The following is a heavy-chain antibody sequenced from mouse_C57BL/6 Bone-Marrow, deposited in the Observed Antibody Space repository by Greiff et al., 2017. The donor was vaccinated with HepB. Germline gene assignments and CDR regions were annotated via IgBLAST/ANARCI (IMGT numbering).Heavy chain of an antibody. CDR2: INSDGGST. Sequence: EVMLVESGGVLVQPGESLKLSCESNEYEFPSHDMSWVRKTPEKRLELVAAINSDGGSTYYPDTMERRFIISRDNTKKTLYLQMSSLRSEDTALYYCARNGYDPYAMDYWGQGTSVTVSS. V-gene: IGHV5-2*03. CDR1: EYEFPSHD. J-gene: IGHJ4*01. CDR3: ARNGYDPYAMDY. D-gene: IGHD2-2*01.